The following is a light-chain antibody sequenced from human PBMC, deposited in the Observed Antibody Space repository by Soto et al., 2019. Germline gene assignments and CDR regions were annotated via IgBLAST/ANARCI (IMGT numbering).Light chain of an antibody. CDR1: QSISSY. Sequence: DIQMTQSPSSLSASVGDRVTITCRASQSISSYLNWYQQKPGKAPKLLIYAASSLQSGVPSRFSGSGSGTDFTLTISSLQPEDFATYYCQQSYSTPWLTLGGVTTVEIK. V-gene: IGKV1-39*01. CDR3: QQSYSTPWLT. J-gene: IGKJ4*01. CDR2: AAS.